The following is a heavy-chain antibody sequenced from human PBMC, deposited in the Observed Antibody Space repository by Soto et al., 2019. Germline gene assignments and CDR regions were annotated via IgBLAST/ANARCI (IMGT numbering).Heavy chain of an antibody. J-gene: IGHJ4*02. CDR3: AKAYAVPAATASFDY. V-gene: IGHV3-30*18. CDR2: ISYDANNK. CDR1: GFTFSSYG. D-gene: IGHD2-2*01. Sequence: GGSLRLSCTTSGFTFSSYGMHWVRQAPGKGLEWLAVISYDANNKYYADFVKGRFSISRDNSKNTLYLQMDILRAEDTALYYCAKAYAVPAATASFDYWGQATLVTVSS.